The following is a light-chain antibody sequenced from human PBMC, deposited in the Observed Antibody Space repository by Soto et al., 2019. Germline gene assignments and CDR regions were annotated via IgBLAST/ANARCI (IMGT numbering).Light chain of an antibody. V-gene: IGKV1-39*01. Sequence: DIQMTQAPSSLSASLGDRVTITCRASQRISTYLHWYQQTPGKPPELLIYAASKLQSGVPSRFSGGGSGTEFTLTISSLQPEDFATYYCQQGYSAPWTFGQGTKVEIK. J-gene: IGKJ1*01. CDR3: QQGYSAPWT. CDR1: QRISTY. CDR2: AAS.